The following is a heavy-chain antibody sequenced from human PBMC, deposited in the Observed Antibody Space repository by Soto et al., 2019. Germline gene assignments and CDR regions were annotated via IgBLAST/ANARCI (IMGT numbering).Heavy chain of an antibody. CDR1: GYTFTSYA. CDR3: ASHAYYYDSSGYYPPDY. J-gene: IGHJ4*02. D-gene: IGHD3-22*01. CDR2: INAGNGNT. V-gene: IGHV1-3*01. Sequence: ASVKVSCKASGYTFTSYAMHWVRQAPGQRLEWMGWINAGNGNTKYSQKFQGRVTITRDTSASTAYMELSSLRSEDTAVYYCASHAYYYDSSGYYPPDYWGQGTLVTVSS.